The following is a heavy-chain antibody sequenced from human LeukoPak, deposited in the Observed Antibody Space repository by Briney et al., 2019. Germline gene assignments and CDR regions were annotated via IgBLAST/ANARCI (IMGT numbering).Heavy chain of an antibody. D-gene: IGHD3-9*01. CDR1: GFTFDDYA. CDR2: ISWNSGSI. Sequence: GESLRLSCAASGFTFDDYAMHWVRQAPGKGLEWVSGISWNSGSIGYADSVKGRFTISRDNAKNSLYLQMNSLRAEDTALYYCAKSSWYDIWYYFDYWGQGTLVTVSS. V-gene: IGHV3-9*01. CDR3: AKSSWYDIWYYFDY. J-gene: IGHJ4*02.